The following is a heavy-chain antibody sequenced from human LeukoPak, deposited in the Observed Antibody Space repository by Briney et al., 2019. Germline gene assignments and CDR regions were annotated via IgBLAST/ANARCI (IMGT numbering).Heavy chain of an antibody. CDR1: GFTFSSYW. CDR2: IASDGSST. CDR3: ARGRPHGNDY. V-gene: IGHV3-74*01. D-gene: IGHD2-15*01. Sequence: GGSLRLSCAVSGFTFSSYWMNWVRQAPGKGLVWVSRIASDGSSTTYADPVKGRFSISRDNAKNTLYLQMTSLRVEDTAVYYCARGRPHGNDYWGQGTLVTVSS. J-gene: IGHJ4*02.